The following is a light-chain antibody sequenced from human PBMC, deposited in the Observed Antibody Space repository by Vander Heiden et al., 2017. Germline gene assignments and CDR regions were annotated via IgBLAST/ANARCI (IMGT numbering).Light chain of an antibody. CDR1: SSDIGTYNH. CDR2: DVN. Sequence: QSALTQPPSVSRSPGQSVTISCTGTSSDIGTYNHVSWYQQPPGTAPKAMIYDVNNRPSGVPDRFSGSKSGNTASLTISGLQAEDEADYYCSSYTTSSTWVFGGGTKLTVL. V-gene: IGLV2-18*02. J-gene: IGLJ3*02. CDR3: SSYTTSSTWV.